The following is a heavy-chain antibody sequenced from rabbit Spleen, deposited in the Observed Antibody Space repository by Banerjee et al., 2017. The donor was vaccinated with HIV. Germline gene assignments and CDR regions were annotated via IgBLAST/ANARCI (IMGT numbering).Heavy chain of an antibody. V-gene: IGHV1S40*01. CDR3: AKSSEIAGADYLGL. Sequence: QSLEESGGDLVKPGASLTLTCTASGVSFSGSSYICWVRQAPGKGLEWIACIETGSSDFTYYASWAKGRFTISKTSSTTVTLQVTSLTVADTATYFCAKSSEIAGADYLGLWGQGTLVTVS. J-gene: IGHJ3*01. CDR1: GVSFSGSSY. D-gene: IGHD4-2*01. CDR2: IETGSSDFT.